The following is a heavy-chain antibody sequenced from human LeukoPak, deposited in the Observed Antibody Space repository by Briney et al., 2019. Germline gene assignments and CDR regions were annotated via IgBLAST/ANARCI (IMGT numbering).Heavy chain of an antibody. V-gene: IGHV3-30*02. Sequence: GGSLRLSCAASGFTFSSYGMHWVRQAPGKGLEWVAFIRYDGSNKYYADSVKGRFTISRDNSKNTLYLQMNSLRAEDTAVYYCAKDIFQLAPPPDYWGQGTLVTVSS. CDR3: AKDIFQLAPPPDY. CDR1: GFTFSSYG. J-gene: IGHJ4*02. D-gene: IGHD2-2*01. CDR2: IRYDGSNK.